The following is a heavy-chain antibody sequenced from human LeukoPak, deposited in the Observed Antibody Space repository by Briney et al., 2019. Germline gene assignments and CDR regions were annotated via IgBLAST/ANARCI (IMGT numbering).Heavy chain of an antibody. Sequence: GASVKGSCKASGYTFTSYGISWVRQAPGQGLEWMGWISAYNGNTNYAQKLQGRVTMTTDTSTSTAYMELSSLRSEDTAVYYCARDNSVEDTAWWFDPWGQGTLVTVSS. V-gene: IGHV1-18*01. CDR3: ARDNSVEDTAWWFDP. CDR1: GYTFTSYG. J-gene: IGHJ5*02. D-gene: IGHD4-23*01. CDR2: ISAYNGNT.